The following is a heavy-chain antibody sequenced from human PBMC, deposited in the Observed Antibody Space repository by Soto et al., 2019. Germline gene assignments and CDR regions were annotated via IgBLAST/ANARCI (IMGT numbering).Heavy chain of an antibody. D-gene: IGHD4-17*01. CDR3: ARESTVVTIGFDY. CDR1: GYTFTSYY. CDR2: INPSGDST. J-gene: IGHJ4*02. Sequence: ASVKVSCKASGYTFTSYYMHWLRQAPGQGLEWMGIINPSGDSTSYAQKFQGRVTMTRDTSKSTVYMELSSLRSEDTAVYYCARESTVVTIGFDYWGQGTLVTVSS. V-gene: IGHV1-46*01.